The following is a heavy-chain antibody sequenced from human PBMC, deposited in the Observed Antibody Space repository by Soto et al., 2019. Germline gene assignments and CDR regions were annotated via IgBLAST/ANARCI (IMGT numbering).Heavy chain of an antibody. CDR3: ARDNAAAGTDYYYGMDV. J-gene: IGHJ6*02. Sequence: SVKVSCKASGGTFSSYAISWVRQAPGQGLERMGGIIPIFSTANYAQKLQGRVTITADESTSTAYMELSSLRSEDTAVYFCARDNAAAGTDYYYGMDVWGQGTTVTVSS. V-gene: IGHV1-69*13. D-gene: IGHD6-13*01. CDR2: IIPIFSTA. CDR1: GGTFSSYA.